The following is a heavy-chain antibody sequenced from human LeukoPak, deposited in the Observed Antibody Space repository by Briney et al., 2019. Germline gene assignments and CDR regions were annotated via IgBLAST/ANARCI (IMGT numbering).Heavy chain of an antibody. CDR1: GFTFSSYS. CDR2: INHSGTT. CDR3: ARHTVALAGIDS. Sequence: GSLRLSCAASGFTFSSYSMNWVRQPPGKGLEWIGEINHSGTTNYNPSLKSRVTIYVDSSKNQFSLKLRSVTAADTAVYFCARHTVALAGIDSWGQGTLVTVSS. D-gene: IGHD2-15*01. V-gene: IGHV4-34*01. J-gene: IGHJ4*02.